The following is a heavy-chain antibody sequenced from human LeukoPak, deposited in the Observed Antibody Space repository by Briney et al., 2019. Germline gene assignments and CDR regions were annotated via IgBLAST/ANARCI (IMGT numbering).Heavy chain of an antibody. J-gene: IGHJ6*03. Sequence: SETLSLTCTVSGFSISGSDYYWCWIRQPPGKGLEWIGSINYSGNTYYDSSLKSRVTISVDTSKNHFSLRLSSVTAADTAVYYCASGYQSPYYMDVWGKGTTVTVSS. D-gene: IGHD5-18*01. CDR1: GFSISGSDYY. V-gene: IGHV4-39*02. CDR2: INYSGNT. CDR3: ASGYQSPYYMDV.